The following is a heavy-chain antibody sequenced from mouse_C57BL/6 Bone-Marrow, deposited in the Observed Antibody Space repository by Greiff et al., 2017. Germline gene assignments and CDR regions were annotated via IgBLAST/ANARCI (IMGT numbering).Heavy chain of an antibody. J-gene: IGHJ4*01. CDR2: IYPGSGST. CDR1: GYTFTSYW. V-gene: IGHV1-55*01. CDR3: ARGRLTGTSYYAMDY. Sequence: QVQLQQPGAELVKPGASVKMSCKASGYTFTSYWITWVKQRPGQGLEWIGDIYPGSGSTNYNEKFKSKATLTVDTSSSTAYMQLSSLTSEDSAVYYCARGRLTGTSYYAMDYWGQGTSVTVSS. D-gene: IGHD4-1*01.